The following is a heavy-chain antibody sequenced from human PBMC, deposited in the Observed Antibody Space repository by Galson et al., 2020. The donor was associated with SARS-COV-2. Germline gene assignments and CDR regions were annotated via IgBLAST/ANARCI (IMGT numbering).Heavy chain of an antibody. D-gene: IGHD3-9*01. V-gene: IGHV4-31*03. J-gene: IGHJ4*02. Sequence: SQSLSLTCLLAGPSIDTGCSYCGWLRQHPVSGLDGIGYIHNTGNTYYIPSLECRLSISIDTSKNQFSLEVRSVTAADTAVYYCARATYDVLSGYYYCFDYWGPGTLVTVSS. CDR3: ARATYDVLSGYYYCFDY. CDR1: GPSIDTGCSY. CDR2: IHNTGNT.